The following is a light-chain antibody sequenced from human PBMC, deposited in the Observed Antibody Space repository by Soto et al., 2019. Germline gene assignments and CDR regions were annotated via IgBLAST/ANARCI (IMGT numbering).Light chain of an antibody. V-gene: IGKV3-20*01. CDR2: GAS. Sequence: EIVLTQSPGTLSLSPGERATLSCRASQSVSSSYLAWYQQKPRQAPRLLIYGASSRATGFPDRFSGSGSGTDFTLTISRLEPEDFAGYYCQQYGSSSWTFGQGTNVQ. CDR3: QQYGSSSWT. J-gene: IGKJ1*01. CDR1: QSVSSSY.